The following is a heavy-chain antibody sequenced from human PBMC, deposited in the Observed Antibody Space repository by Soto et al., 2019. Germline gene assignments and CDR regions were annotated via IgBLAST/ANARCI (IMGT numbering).Heavy chain of an antibody. V-gene: IGHV3-30-3*01. CDR3: ASENSSSPFDY. CDR1: GFTFSSYA. Sequence: GGSLRLSCAASGFTFSSYAMHWVRQAPGKGLEWVAVISYDGSNKYYADSVKGRFTISRDNSKNTLYLQMNSLRAEDTAVYYCASENSSSPFDYWGQGTLVTVSS. D-gene: IGHD6-6*01. CDR2: ISYDGSNK. J-gene: IGHJ4*02.